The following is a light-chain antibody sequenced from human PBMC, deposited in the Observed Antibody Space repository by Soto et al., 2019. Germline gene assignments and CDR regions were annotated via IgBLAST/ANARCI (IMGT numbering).Light chain of an antibody. Sequence: DIVMTQSPLSLPVTPGEPASISCRSSQSLLHSNGFNYLDWYLQKPGQPPQLLSYLGSYRASGVPDRFSGSGSGTAFTLKISRVEAEDVGVYYCMQDLETRTFAQGTNLEIK. CDR3: MQDLETRT. V-gene: IGKV2-28*01. CDR2: LGS. CDR1: QSLLHSNGFNY. J-gene: IGKJ2*02.